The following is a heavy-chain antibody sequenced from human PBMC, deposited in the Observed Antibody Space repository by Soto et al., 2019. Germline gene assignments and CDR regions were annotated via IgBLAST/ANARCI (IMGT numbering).Heavy chain of an antibody. Sequence: QITLKEPGPTLVKPTQTLTLTCTFSGFSLSTGGVGVGWIRQPPGKALEWLAVIYWDDDKRYSPSLQSRLTITKDTSKNQVVFTMTNMDPVDTATYYCAHSPFYGDKLDYWGQGTLVTVSS. CDR3: AHSPFYGDKLDY. D-gene: IGHD4-17*01. CDR2: IYWDDDK. V-gene: IGHV2-5*02. J-gene: IGHJ4*02. CDR1: GFSLSTGGVG.